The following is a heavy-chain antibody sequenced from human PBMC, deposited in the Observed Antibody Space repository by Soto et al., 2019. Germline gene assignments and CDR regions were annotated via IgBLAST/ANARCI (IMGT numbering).Heavy chain of an antibody. CDR2: ITGYNGHT. D-gene: IGHD3-10*01. Sequence: QVQLVQSGAEVKTPGASVKVSCRASGYSFTSYGVSWVRQAPGQGLEWLGWITGYNGHTNYQQKPQGRITLTTDTSTSTAFMELRSLRSDDTAMYYCARYKGGYMSLFPNDYWGQGTLVTVSS. CDR3: ARYKGGYMSLFPNDY. J-gene: IGHJ4*02. V-gene: IGHV1-18*01. CDR1: GYSFTSYG.